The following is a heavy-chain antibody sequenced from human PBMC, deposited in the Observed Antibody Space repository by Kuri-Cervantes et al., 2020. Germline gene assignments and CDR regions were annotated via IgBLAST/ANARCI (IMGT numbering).Heavy chain of an antibody. CDR3: ARGQNYYDSRGYYYYYMDV. CDR2: INHSGST. J-gene: IGHJ6*03. D-gene: IGHD3-22*01. V-gene: IGHV4-34*01. Sequence: SETLSLTCAVYGGSFSGYYWSWIRQPPGEGLEWIGEINHSGSTNYNPSLQSRVIMSVDTSNNQFFLKLRSVTAADTAVYYCARGQNYYDSRGYYYYYMDVWGKGTTGTASS. CDR1: GGSFSGYY.